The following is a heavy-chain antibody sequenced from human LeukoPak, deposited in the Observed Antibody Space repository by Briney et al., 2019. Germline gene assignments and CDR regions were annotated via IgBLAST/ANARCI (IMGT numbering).Heavy chain of an antibody. V-gene: IGHV4-59*02. CDR1: GVSVSTSH. J-gene: IGHJ4*02. D-gene: IGHD2/OR15-2a*01. CDR2: LSYTGKT. Sequence: SETLSLTCNVSGVSVSTSHWNWIRQRPGKGLEWIGCLSYTGKTDYNPSLKSRVSISLGSSNNHFSLKLTSVTAADTAVYYCSEGYFEPFDHWGQGILVTVPS. CDR3: SEGYFEPFDH.